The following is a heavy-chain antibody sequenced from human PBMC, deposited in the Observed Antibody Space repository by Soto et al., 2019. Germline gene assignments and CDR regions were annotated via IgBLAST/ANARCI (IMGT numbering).Heavy chain of an antibody. CDR3: ARVRGYYDSSVYLTDDSVPYGMHV. Sequence: ASVKVSCKASGYTFTGYYMHWVRQAPGQGLEWMGWINPNSGGTNYAQKFQGWVTMTRDTSISTAYMELSRLRSDDTAVYYCARVRGYYDSSVYLTDDSVPYGMHVWGQGTMVTVSS. CDR1: GYTFTGYY. J-gene: IGHJ6*02. CDR2: INPNSGGT. V-gene: IGHV1-2*04. D-gene: IGHD3-22*01.